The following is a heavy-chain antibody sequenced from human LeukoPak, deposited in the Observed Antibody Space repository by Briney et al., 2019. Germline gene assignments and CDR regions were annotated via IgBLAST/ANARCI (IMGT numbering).Heavy chain of an antibody. CDR1: GYTFTVNH. CDR3: AREADIVSFDL. Sequence: ASVKVSCKASGYTFTVNHVHWVRQAPGPGLEWIGWNDPNSGGAKYAQKFWVRVAMTSDTSIGTAYLGLSGLRFDDTAVYFCAREADIVSFDLWGRGTLVTVSS. D-gene: IGHD3-16*02. CDR2: NDPNSGGA. V-gene: IGHV1-2*02. J-gene: IGHJ2*01.